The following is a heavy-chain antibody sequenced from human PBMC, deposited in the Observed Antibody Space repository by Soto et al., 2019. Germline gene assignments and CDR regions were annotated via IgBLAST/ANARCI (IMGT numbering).Heavy chain of an antibody. CDR2: IYYSGST. Sequence: QVQLQESGPGLVKPSETLSLTCTVSGGSISSYYWSWIRQPPGKGLEWIGYIYYSGSTNYNPSPNSRVTISVDTSKNQFSLKLSSVTAADTAVYYCARERGGSTPYNCFDPWGQGTLVTVSS. V-gene: IGHV4-59*01. CDR3: ARERGGSTPYNCFDP. J-gene: IGHJ5*02. CDR1: GGSISSYY. D-gene: IGHD3-10*01.